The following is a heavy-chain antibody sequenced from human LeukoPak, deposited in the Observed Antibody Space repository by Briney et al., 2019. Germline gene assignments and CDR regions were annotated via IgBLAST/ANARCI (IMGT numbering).Heavy chain of an antibody. CDR1: GYTFTSYY. D-gene: IGHD1-26*01. Sequence: GASVKVSCKASGYTFTSYYMHWVRQAPGQRLEWMGGIIPIFGTANYAQKFQGRVTITADESTSTAYMELSSLRSEDTAVYYCARGRGVGATALDYWGQGTLVTVSS. V-gene: IGHV1-69*13. CDR2: IIPIFGTA. J-gene: IGHJ4*02. CDR3: ARGRGVGATALDY.